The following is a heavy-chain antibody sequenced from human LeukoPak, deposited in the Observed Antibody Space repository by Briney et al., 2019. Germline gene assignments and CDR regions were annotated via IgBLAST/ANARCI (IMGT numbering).Heavy chain of an antibody. V-gene: IGHV4-59*01. D-gene: IGHD5-24*01. Sequence: SETLSLTCTVSGGSISSYYWSWIRQPPGKGLEWIGYIYYSGSTNYNPSLKSRVTISVDTSKNQFSLKLSSVTAADTAVYYCARDLGSRDGYNPPNLFDNWGQGTLVTVSS. J-gene: IGHJ4*02. CDR3: ARDLGSRDGYNPPNLFDN. CDR1: GGSISSYY. CDR2: IYYSGST.